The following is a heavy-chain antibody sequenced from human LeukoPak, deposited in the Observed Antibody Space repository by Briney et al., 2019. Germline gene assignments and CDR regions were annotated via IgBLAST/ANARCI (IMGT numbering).Heavy chain of an antibody. CDR1: GGTFSSYA. Sequence: SVKVSCKASGGTFSSYAISWVRQAPGQGLEWMGGIIPICGTANYAQKFQGRVTITADESTSTAYMELSSLRSEDTAVYYCAREGSIAAGTTFPLDYWGQGTLVTVSS. J-gene: IGHJ4*02. V-gene: IGHV1-69*01. D-gene: IGHD6-13*01. CDR3: AREGSIAAGTTFPLDY. CDR2: IIPICGTA.